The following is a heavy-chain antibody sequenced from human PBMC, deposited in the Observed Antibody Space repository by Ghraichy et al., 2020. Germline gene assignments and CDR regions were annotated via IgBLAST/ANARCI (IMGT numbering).Heavy chain of an antibody. CDR3: ARGGYSYRKLPIDY. CDR2: INHSGST. V-gene: IGHV4-34*01. CDR1: GGSFSGYY. Sequence: ETLSLTCAVYGGSFSGYYWSWIRQPPGKGLEWIGEINHSGSTNYNPSLKSRVTISVDTSKNQFSLKLSSVTAADTAVYYCARGGYSYRKLPIDYWGQGTLVTVSS. D-gene: IGHD5-18*01. J-gene: IGHJ4*02.